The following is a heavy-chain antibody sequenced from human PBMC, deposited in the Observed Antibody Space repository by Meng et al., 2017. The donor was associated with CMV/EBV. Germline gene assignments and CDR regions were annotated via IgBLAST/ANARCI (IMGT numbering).Heavy chain of an antibody. CDR2: ISAYNGNT. D-gene: IGHD6-13*01. Sequence: ASVKVSCKASGYTFTSYGISWVRQAPGQGLEWMGWISAYNGNTNYAQKLQGRVTMTTDTSTSTAYTELRSLRSDDTAVYYCARDALYSSSWYYYYYGMDVWGQGTTVTVSS. CDR1: GYTFTSYG. V-gene: IGHV1-18*01. CDR3: ARDALYSSSWYYYYYGMDV. J-gene: IGHJ6*02.